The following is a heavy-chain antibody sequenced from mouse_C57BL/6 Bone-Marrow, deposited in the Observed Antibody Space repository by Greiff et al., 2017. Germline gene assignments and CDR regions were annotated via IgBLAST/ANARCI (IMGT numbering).Heavy chain of an antibody. CDR2: IYPRSGNT. CDR3: ARWHYGSSYYWYFDV. D-gene: IGHD1-1*01. V-gene: IGHV1-81*01. J-gene: IGHJ1*03. CDR1: GYTFTSYG. Sequence: QVQLQQSVAELARSGASVKLSCTPSGYTFTSYGISWVKQRTGQGLEWIGEIYPRSGNTYYNEKFKGKATLTADKSSSTAYMELRSLTSEDSAVYFCARWHYGSSYYWYFDVRRTG.